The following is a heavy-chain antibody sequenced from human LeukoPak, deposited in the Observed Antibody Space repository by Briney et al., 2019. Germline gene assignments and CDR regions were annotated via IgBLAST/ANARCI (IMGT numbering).Heavy chain of an antibody. D-gene: IGHD3-22*01. V-gene: IGHV3-20*04. Sequence: PGGSLRLSCAASGFTFDDYGMSWVHQAPGKGLEWVSGINWNGGSTGYADSVKGRFTISRDNAKNSLNLQMNSLRAEDTALYYCARVTAYYDSSGYSGYYYFDYWGQGTLVTVSS. J-gene: IGHJ4*02. CDR1: GFTFDDYG. CDR2: INWNGGST. CDR3: ARVTAYYDSSGYSGYYYFDY.